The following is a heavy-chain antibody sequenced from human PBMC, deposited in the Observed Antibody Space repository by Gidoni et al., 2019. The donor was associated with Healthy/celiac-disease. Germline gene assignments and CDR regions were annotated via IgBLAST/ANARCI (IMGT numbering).Heavy chain of an antibody. J-gene: IGHJ5*02. CDR2: ISSSSSYI. Sequence: EVQLVESGGGLVRPGGSLSLSCAASGFTFSSYSMNWVRQAPGKGLEWVSSISSSSSYIYYADSVKGRFTISRDNAKNSLYLQMNSLRAEDTAVYYCARLRIAARGSWFDPWGQGTLVTVSS. CDR1: GFTFSSYS. D-gene: IGHD6-6*01. V-gene: IGHV3-21*01. CDR3: ARLRIAARGSWFDP.